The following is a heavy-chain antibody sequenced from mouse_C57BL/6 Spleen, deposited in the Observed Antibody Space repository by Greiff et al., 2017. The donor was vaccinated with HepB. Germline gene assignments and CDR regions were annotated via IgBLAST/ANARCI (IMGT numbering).Heavy chain of an antibody. J-gene: IGHJ2*01. CDR3: ARDRVYGNFDY. CDR2: INYDGSST. CDR1: GFTFSDYY. D-gene: IGHD2-1*01. V-gene: IGHV5-16*01. Sequence: EVHLVESEGGLVQPGSSMKLSCTASGFTFSDYYMAWVRPVPEKGLEWVANINYDGSSTYYLDSLKSRFIISRDNAKNILYLQMSSLKSEDTATYYCARDRVYGNFDYWGQGTTLTVSS.